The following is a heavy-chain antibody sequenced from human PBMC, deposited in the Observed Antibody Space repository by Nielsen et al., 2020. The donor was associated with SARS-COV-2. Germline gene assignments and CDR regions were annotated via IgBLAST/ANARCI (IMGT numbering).Heavy chain of an antibody. V-gene: IGHV4-30-4*01. CDR2: IYYSGST. CDR3: ARDSTGDSMFDY. D-gene: IGHD4-17*01. J-gene: IGHJ4*02. Sequence: SETLSLTCTVSGGSISSGDYYWSWIRQPPGKGLEWIGYIYYSGSTYYNPSLKSRVTISVDTSKNQFSLKLSSVTAADTAVYYCARDSTGDSMFDYWGQGTLVTVSS. CDR1: GGSISSGDYY.